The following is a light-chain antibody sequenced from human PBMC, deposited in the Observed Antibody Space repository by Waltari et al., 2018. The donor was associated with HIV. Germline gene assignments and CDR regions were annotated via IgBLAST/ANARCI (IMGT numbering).Light chain of an antibody. V-gene: IGKV3-15*01. CDR1: QSVRSN. J-gene: IGKJ1*01. Sequence: VMTQSPATLSVSPGERATLSCRASQSVRSNLAWYQQRPGQAPRLPIYGASTRATGIPARFSGSGSGTEFTLTISSLQSEDFAVYYCQQYNNWPETFGQGTKVEI. CDR2: GAS. CDR3: QQYNNWPET.